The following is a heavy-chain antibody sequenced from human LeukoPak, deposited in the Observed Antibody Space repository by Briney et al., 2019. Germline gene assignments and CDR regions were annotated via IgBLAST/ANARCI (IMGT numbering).Heavy chain of an antibody. Sequence: SETLSLTCTVSGGSISSYYWSWIRQPPGKGLEWIGYIYYSGSTNYNPSLKSRVTISVDTSKNQFSLKLSSVTAADTAVYYFARVGVHSSSWRWDNWFDPWGQGTLVTVSS. V-gene: IGHV4-59*01. D-gene: IGHD6-13*01. CDR2: IYYSGST. J-gene: IGHJ5*02. CDR3: ARVGVHSSSWRWDNWFDP. CDR1: GGSISSYY.